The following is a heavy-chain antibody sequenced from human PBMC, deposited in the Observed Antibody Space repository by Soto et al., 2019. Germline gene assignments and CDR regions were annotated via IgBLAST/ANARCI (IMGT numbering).Heavy chain of an antibody. Sequence: QVQVVQSGVEVRRPGSSVKVSCKASGDTFKNCVISWVRQAPGQGLEWMGGIIPLFGTTDFAQRFQGRLTITADESTTTAYMELSMLRSEDTATYYCAAELGFGKLSVVWGQGTTVIVPS. CDR2: IIPLFGTT. D-gene: IGHD3-10*01. CDR1: GDTFKNCV. CDR3: AAELGFGKLSVV. J-gene: IGHJ6*02. V-gene: IGHV1-69*01.